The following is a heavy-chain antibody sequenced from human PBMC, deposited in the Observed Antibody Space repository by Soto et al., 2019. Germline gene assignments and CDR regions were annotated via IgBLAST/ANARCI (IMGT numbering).Heavy chain of an antibody. CDR3: ARDRVESGYPEYFQD. CDR2: IYSGGST. D-gene: IGHD3-22*01. CDR1: GFTVSSNY. V-gene: IGHV3-53*01. J-gene: IGHJ1*01. Sequence: EVQLVESGGGLIQPGGSLRLSCAASGFTVSSNYMSWDRQAPGKGLEWVSVIYSGGSTYYADSVKGRFTISRDNSKNTLYLQMNSLRAEDTAVYYCARDRVESGYPEYFQDWGQGTLVTVSS.